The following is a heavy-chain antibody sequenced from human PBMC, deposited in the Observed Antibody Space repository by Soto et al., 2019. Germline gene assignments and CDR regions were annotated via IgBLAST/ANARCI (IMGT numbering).Heavy chain of an antibody. D-gene: IGHD3-10*01. CDR2: IIPIFGTA. J-gene: IGHJ6*02. CDR3: ASGGGFGITGGGGSRYPYYYGMDV. V-gene: IGHV1-69*13. Sequence: SVKVSCKASGGTFSSYAISWVRQAPGQGLEWMGGIIPIFGTANYAQKFQGRVTITADESTSTAYMELSSLRSEDTAVYYCASGGGFGITGGGGSRYPYYYGMDVWGQGTTVTVSS. CDR1: GGTFSSYA.